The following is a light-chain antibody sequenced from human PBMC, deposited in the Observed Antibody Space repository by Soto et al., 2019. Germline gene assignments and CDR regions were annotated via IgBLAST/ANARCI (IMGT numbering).Light chain of an antibody. V-gene: IGKV3-15*01. Sequence: EIGMTQSPATLSVSPGERATLSCRASQSVSSNLAWYRQKPGQAPRLLIYGASTRATGIPARFSGSGSGSEFTLTISSLQSEDFAVYYCQQYNNWQYTFGQGTKLEIK. CDR2: GAS. CDR3: QQYNNWQYT. CDR1: QSVSSN. J-gene: IGKJ2*01.